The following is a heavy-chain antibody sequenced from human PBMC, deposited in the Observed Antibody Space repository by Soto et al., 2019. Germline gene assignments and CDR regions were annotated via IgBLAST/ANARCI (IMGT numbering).Heavy chain of an antibody. Sequence: GSLRLSCSASGFTFSKYAMTWVRQAPGKELQWVSSLSPSGRYTYYADSVKGRFTISRDNSKGTLYLQMYSLRVEDTAVYYCAKDISPVESDGAGVDFWGLGTLVTVSS. CDR1: GFTFSKYA. D-gene: IGHD3-10*01. CDR3: AKDISPVESDGAGVDF. J-gene: IGHJ4*02. V-gene: IGHV3-23*01. CDR2: LSPSGRYT.